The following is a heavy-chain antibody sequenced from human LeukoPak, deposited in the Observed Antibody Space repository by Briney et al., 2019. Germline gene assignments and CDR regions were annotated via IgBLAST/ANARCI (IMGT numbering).Heavy chain of an antibody. V-gene: IGHV3-53*01. CDR2: IYSGGTT. D-gene: IGHD1-26*01. Sequence: GGSLRLSCAASGFTVSSNYMSWVRQAPGQGLEWVSAIYSGGTTYYAASVNGRFTISTDNSKNTLYLQMNSLRAEDTAVYYCAGMGGSPLRELKVDYWGQGTLVTVSS. CDR1: GFTVSSNY. J-gene: IGHJ4*02. CDR3: AGMGGSPLRELKVDY.